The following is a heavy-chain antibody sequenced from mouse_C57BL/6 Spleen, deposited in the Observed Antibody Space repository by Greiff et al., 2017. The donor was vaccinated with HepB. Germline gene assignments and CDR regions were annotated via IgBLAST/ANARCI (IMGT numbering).Heavy chain of an antibody. CDR2: INPNNGGT. D-gene: IGHD1-1*01. CDR3: ARATQYYGSSYGYFDV. J-gene: IGHJ1*03. CDR1: GYTFTDYN. Sequence: EVQLQQSGPELVKPGASVKMSCKASGYTFTDYNMHWVKQSHGKSLEWIGYINPNNGGTSYNQKFKGKATLTVNKSSSTAYMELRSLTSEDSAVYYCARATQYYGSSYGYFDVWGTGTTVTVSS. V-gene: IGHV1-22*01.